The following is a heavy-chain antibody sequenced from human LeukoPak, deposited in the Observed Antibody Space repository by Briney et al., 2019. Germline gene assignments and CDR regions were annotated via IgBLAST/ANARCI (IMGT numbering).Heavy chain of an antibody. V-gene: IGHV4-34*01. J-gene: IGHJ4*02. Sequence: SETLSLTCAVYGGSFSGYYWSWIRQPPGKGLEWIGEINHSGSTNYNPSLKSRVTISVDTSKNQFSLKLSSVTAADTAVYYSARVPYSSSWYQVHEYYFDYWGQGTLVTVSS. D-gene: IGHD6-13*01. CDR3: ARVPYSSSWYQVHEYYFDY. CDR2: INHSGST. CDR1: GGSFSGYY.